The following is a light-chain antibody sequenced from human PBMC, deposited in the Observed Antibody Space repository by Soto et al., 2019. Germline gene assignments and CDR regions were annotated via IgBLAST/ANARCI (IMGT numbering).Light chain of an antibody. V-gene: IGKV3-20*01. CDR2: DTS. J-gene: IGKJ4*01. CDR1: QSVGRRY. Sequence: IVLTQSPGTPAFSPGERATPSCRARQSVGRRYLAWYQQKPGQAPMLLIYDTSERASDIPDRFSGSGSGTDFTLTISRLVPEDFAVYYCQYQGTFGGGTKVEIK. CDR3: QYQGT.